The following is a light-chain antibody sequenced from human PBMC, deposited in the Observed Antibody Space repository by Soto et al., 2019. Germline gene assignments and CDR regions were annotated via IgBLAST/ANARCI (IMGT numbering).Light chain of an antibody. V-gene: IGLV2-14*01. Sequence: QSALTQPASVSGSPGQSITISCTGTSSDVGGYNYVSWYQQHPGKAPKLMIYDVSSRPSGGANRFSGSNSGNTASLTISGLQPEDEADYYCCSYTCSSGLMVFGGGTKLTVL. J-gene: IGLJ2*01. CDR1: SSDVGGYNY. CDR3: CSYTCSSGLMV. CDR2: DVS.